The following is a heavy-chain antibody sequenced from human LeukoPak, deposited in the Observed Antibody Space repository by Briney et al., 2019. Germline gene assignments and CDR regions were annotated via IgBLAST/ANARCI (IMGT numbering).Heavy chain of an antibody. Sequence: GASVKVSCKASGGSFGSDGVAWVRQAPGQGLEWMGRIIVFFGTAKYAQKFQGRVTITADTSTNTAYMELSHLGFEDTAVYFCGRDRSPTTAGTLDSWGQGTLVTVSS. CDR1: GGSFGSDG. CDR2: IIVFFGTA. D-gene: IGHD5-12*01. J-gene: IGHJ4*02. CDR3: GRDRSPTTAGTLDS. V-gene: IGHV1-69*06.